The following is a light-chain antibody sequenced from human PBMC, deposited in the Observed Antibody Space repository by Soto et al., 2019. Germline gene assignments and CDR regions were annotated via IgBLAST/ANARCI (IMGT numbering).Light chain of an antibody. V-gene: IGLV1-40*01. J-gene: IGLJ1*01. CDR2: GNT. CDR1: SSNIGSTYD. CDR3: QSYDDSLSVHYV. Sequence: QAVVTQPPSVSGAPGQRVTISCTGSSSNIGSTYDVQWYQQLPGTAPKLLIHGNTNRPSGVPDRFSGSKSGTSASLAITGLQADDEADYYCQSYDDSLSVHYVFGTGNKLNVL.